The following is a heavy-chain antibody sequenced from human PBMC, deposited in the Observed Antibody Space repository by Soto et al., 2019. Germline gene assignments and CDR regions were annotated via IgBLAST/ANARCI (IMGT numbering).Heavy chain of an antibody. CDR1: GGTFSSYA. V-gene: IGHV1-69*13. CDR3: AREWGYSSSWHTLRYGMDV. CDR2: IIPIFGTA. Sequence: ASVKVSCKASGGTFSSYAISWVLQAPGQGLEWMGGIIPIFGTANYAQKFQGRVTITADESTSTAYMELSSLRSEDTAVYYCAREWGYSSSWHTLRYGMDVWGQGTTVTVYS. J-gene: IGHJ6*02. D-gene: IGHD6-13*01.